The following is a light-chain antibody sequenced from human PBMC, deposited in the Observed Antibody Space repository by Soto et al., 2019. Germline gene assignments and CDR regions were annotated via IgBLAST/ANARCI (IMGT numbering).Light chain of an antibody. CDR1: SSDVGGYIY. V-gene: IGLV2-11*01. CDR3: CSYAGSYTFRV. Sequence: QSALTQPRSVSGSPGQSVTISCTGTSSDVGGYIYVSWYQQHPGKAPKLMIHGVSKRPSGVPDRFSGSKSGNTASLTISGLQAEDEDDYFCCSYAGSYTFRVFGGGTKLTVL. J-gene: IGLJ2*01. CDR2: GVS.